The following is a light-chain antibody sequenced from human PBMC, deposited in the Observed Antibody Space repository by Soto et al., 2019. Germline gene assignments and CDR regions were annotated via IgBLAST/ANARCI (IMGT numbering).Light chain of an antibody. CDR2: NTS. CDR1: QSISSW. Sequence: DIQLTQSPSTLSTSVGDRVTISCRASQSISSWLAWYQQKQGKAPKLLIYNTSNLQSGAPPRFGGSGSGTEFTLTSSSLHPDDFATYYRQYWSYYCWTFGQGTKVEIK. V-gene: IGKV1-5*03. CDR3: QYWSYYCWT. J-gene: IGKJ1*01.